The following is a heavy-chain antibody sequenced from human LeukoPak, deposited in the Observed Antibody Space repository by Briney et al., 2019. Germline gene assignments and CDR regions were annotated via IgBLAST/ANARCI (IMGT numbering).Heavy chain of an antibody. CDR2: IYHSGST. D-gene: IGHD1-1*01. Sequence: PSETLSLTCTVSGYSITSGYYWGWIRQPPGKGLEWIGSIYHSGSTYYNPSLKSPVTISVDMSKNQFSLKLSSVTAADTAVYYCARVGSHYGNAAFDIWGQGTMVTVSS. CDR3: ARVGSHYGNAAFDI. CDR1: GYSITSGYY. V-gene: IGHV4-38-2*02. J-gene: IGHJ3*02.